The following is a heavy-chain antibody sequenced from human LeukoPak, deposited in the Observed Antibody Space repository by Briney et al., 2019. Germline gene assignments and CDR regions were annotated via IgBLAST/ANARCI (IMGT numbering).Heavy chain of an antibody. CDR1: GFTFSSYA. Sequence: HPGGSLRLSCAASGFTFSSYAMHWVRQAPGKGLEWVAVISYDESNKYYADSVKGRFTISRDNAKNSLYLQMNSLRAEDTAVYYCAGGPNFLEWLAFPSQHWGQGTLVTVSS. J-gene: IGHJ1*01. CDR3: AGGPNFLEWLAFPSQH. D-gene: IGHD3-3*01. V-gene: IGHV3-30-3*01. CDR2: ISYDESNK.